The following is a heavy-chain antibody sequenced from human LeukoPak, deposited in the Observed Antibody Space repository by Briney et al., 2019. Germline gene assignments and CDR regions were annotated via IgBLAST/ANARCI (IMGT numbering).Heavy chain of an antibody. J-gene: IGHJ4*02. D-gene: IGHD6-6*01. CDR3: ARVLGMAARPLAY. Sequence: PSETLSLTCAVYGGSFSGYYWSWIRQPPGKGLEWIGEINHSGSTNYNPSLKSRVTISVDTSKNQFSLKLSSVTAADPAVYYCARVLGMAARPLAYWARGTLVTASS. CDR2: INHSGST. CDR1: GGSFSGYY. V-gene: IGHV4-34*01.